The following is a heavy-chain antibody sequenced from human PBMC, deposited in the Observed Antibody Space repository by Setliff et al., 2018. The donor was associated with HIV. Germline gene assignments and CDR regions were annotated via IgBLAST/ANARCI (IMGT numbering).Heavy chain of an antibody. V-gene: IGHV1-8*02. CDR2: MNPNSGVS. Sequence: ASVKVSCKASGYTFTSYYMHWVRRAPGQGLEWMGWMNPNSGVSGYALKFHDRVTMTRDTSITTLYMELSSLRSEDTAVYYCARIPTGGAFDIWGQGTVVT. CDR3: ARIPTGGAFDI. J-gene: IGHJ3*02. CDR1: GYTFTSYY. D-gene: IGHD7-27*01.